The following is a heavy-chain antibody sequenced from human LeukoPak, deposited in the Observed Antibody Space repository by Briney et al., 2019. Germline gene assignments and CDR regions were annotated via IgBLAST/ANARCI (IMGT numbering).Heavy chain of an antibody. Sequence: PGGSLRLSCAASGFSFGSYWMTWVRQAPGKGLEWASSINQDGGEKYYVDSVKGRFTISRDNAKNSLYVQMNSLRAEDTAVYYCASGYNASGSYLAGYFDYWGQGTLVTVSS. CDR1: GFSFGSYW. D-gene: IGHD3-10*01. CDR2: INQDGGEK. J-gene: IGHJ4*02. CDR3: ASGYNASGSYLAGYFDY. V-gene: IGHV3-7*05.